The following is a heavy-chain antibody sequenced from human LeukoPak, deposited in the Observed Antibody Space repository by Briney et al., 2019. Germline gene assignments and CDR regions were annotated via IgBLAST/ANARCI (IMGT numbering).Heavy chain of an antibody. D-gene: IGHD2-8*01. Sequence: PGGSLRLSCSVSGFTFSAYTMHCVRQAPGRGLQYVSSININGGKTYYADSVKGRFTISRDNSKNTLFLQMSSLRVEDTAVYYCLKDKWIDYWGQGVLVTVSS. J-gene: IGHJ4*02. CDR2: ININGGKT. CDR1: GFTFSAYT. V-gene: IGHV3-64D*09. CDR3: LKDKWIDY.